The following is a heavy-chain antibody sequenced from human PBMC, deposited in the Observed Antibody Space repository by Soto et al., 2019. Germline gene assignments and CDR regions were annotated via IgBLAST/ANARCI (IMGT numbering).Heavy chain of an antibody. V-gene: IGHV3-48*02. J-gene: IGHJ4*02. CDR2: ISSSSSTI. CDR1: GFTFSSHS. Sequence: GGSLRLSCAASGFTFSSHSMNWVRQAPGKGLEWASYISSSSSTIYYADSVTGRFTISRDNAQNSLYLQMNGLRDEDTAVYYCASRLNYFDSSGHGNYWGQGTLVTVSS. CDR3: ASRLNYFDSSGHGNY. D-gene: IGHD3-22*01.